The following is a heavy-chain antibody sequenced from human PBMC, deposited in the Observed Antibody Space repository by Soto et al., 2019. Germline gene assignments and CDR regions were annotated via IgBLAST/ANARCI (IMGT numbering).Heavy chain of an antibody. CDR1: GGSIRDYY. Sequence: SETLSLTCTVSGGSIRDYYWGWIRQSPGKGLEWIGYIYYTGTTKYNPSLKSRVTISVDSSKNQFSLKLDSVTAADTAVYYCARVSGSYYYGMDVWGQGTTVTVSS. CDR2: IYYTGTT. V-gene: IGHV4-59*08. J-gene: IGHJ6*02. CDR3: ARVSGSYYYGMDV. D-gene: IGHD1-26*01.